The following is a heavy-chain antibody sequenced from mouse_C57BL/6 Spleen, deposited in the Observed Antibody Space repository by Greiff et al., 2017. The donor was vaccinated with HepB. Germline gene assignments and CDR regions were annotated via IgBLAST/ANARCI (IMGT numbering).Heavy chain of an antibody. CDR3: ARETTVVAPFAY. CDR2: ISDGGSYT. V-gene: IGHV5-4*01. CDR1: GFTFSSYA. Sequence: EVKLVESGGGLVKPGGSLKLSCAASGFTFSSYAMSWVRQTPEKRLEWVATISDGGSYTYYPDNVKGRFTISRDKAKNNLYLQMSHLKSEDTAMYYCARETTVVAPFAYWGQGTLVTVSA. J-gene: IGHJ3*01. D-gene: IGHD1-1*01.